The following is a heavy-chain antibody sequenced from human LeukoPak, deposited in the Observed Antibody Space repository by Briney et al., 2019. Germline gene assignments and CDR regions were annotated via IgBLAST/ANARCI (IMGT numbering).Heavy chain of an antibody. J-gene: IGHJ4*02. Sequence: PGGSLRLSCAASGFTFSNSWMSWVRQAPGKGLEWVAFIRYDGSNKYYADSVKGRFTISRDNSKNTLYLQMNSLRAEDTAVYYCASAHPDYWGQGTLVTVSS. V-gene: IGHV3-30*02. CDR3: ASAHPDY. CDR1: GFTFSNSW. CDR2: IRYDGSNK.